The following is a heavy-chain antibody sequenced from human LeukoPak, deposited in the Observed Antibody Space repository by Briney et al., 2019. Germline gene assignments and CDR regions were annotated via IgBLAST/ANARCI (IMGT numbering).Heavy chain of an antibody. V-gene: IGHV4-59*01. D-gene: IGHD2-2*01. CDR1: GGSISSYY. CDR2: IYFSVST. Sequence: PSETLSLTCTVSGGSISSYYWSWIRQPPGKGLEWIGYIYFSVSTTYNPSLKSRVTISVETSKNQFSRKLRAWHLADTAVYSCAGTVGYCNSTSYFAYFDYWGQGTLVTVSS. J-gene: IGHJ4*02. CDR3: AGTVGYCNSTSYFAYFDY.